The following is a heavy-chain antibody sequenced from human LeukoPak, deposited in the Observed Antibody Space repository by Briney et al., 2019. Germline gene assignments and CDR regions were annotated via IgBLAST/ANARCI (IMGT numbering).Heavy chain of an antibody. CDR2: ISSSNTIK. Sequence: GGSLRLSCAASGFTFSDYYMSWIRQTPGKGLEWISYISSSNTIKKYADSVKGRFTISRDNAKSSLYLQMNSLRAEDTAVYYCARGLFGELLWGRYGMDVWGQGTTVTVSS. CDR3: ARGLFGELLWGRYGMDV. J-gene: IGHJ6*02. V-gene: IGHV3-11*06. D-gene: IGHD3-10*02. CDR1: GFTFSDYY.